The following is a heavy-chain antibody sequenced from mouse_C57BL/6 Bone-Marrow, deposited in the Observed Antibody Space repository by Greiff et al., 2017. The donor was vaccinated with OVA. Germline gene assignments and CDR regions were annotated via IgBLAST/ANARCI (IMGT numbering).Heavy chain of an antibody. Sequence: QVQLQQSGAELVKPGASVKISCKASGYAFSSYWMNWVKQRPGKGLEWIGQIYPGDGDTNYNGKFKGKATLTADKSSSTAYMQLSSLTSEDSAVYFCARHYDYDGAMDYWGQGTSVTVSS. CDR3: ARHYDYDGAMDY. J-gene: IGHJ4*01. V-gene: IGHV1-80*01. CDR1: GYAFSSYW. CDR2: IYPGDGDT. D-gene: IGHD2-4*01.